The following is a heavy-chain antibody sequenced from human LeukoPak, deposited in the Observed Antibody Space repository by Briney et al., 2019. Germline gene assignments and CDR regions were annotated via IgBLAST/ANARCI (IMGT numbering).Heavy chain of an antibody. CDR3: ARELVDTSGHYYLDY. Sequence: GGSLRLSCAASGFTFSSYTMNWVRQAPGKGLDWVSSISGSSRYIYYADSVKGRFTISRDYSLFLQMNSLRAEDTAVYYCARELVDTSGHYYLDYWGQGTLVTVSS. V-gene: IGHV3-21*01. CDR2: ISGSSRYI. J-gene: IGHJ4*02. D-gene: IGHD3-22*01. CDR1: GFTFSSYT.